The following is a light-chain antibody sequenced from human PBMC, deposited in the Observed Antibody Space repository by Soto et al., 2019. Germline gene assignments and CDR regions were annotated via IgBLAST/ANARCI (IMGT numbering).Light chain of an antibody. V-gene: IGKV1-5*03. CDR3: QQRSNWPV. CDR1: QSISSW. Sequence: DIQMTPSPSTLSASVGDIVNITCRASQSISSWLAWYQHKPGKAPKLLIYKASSLEGGVPSRFSGSGSGTDFTLTISSLEPEDFAVYYCQQRSNWPVFGQGTRLEIK. CDR2: KAS. J-gene: IGKJ5*01.